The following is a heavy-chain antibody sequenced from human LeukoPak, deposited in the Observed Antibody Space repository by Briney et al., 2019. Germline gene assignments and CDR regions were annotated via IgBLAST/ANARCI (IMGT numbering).Heavy chain of an antibody. CDR1: GYTLTELS. V-gene: IGHV1-24*01. Sequence: SGKLSRTVSGYTLTELSFHRVRQAPGQGHEWRGGFDPGDGETIYAQKFQGRVTMTKDTPTDTAYMELSSLRCEGTAVYYCATAPGRWFGRFDPWGQGTLVTVPS. CDR3: ATAPGRWFGRFDP. CDR2: FDPGDGET. J-gene: IGHJ5*02. D-gene: IGHD3-10*01.